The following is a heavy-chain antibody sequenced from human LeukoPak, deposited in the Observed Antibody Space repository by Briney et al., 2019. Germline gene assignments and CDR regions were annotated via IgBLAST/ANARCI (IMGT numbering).Heavy chain of an antibody. CDR3: AKVVGLGGSYRDAFDI. J-gene: IGHJ3*02. CDR1: GFTVSSNY. Sequence: GGSLRLSCAASGFTVSSNYISWVRQAPGKGLEWVSVIYSGGLTYYADSVKGRFTISRDNSKNTLYLQMNSLRAEDTAVYYCAKVVGLGGSYRDAFDIWGQGTMVTVSS. D-gene: IGHD1-26*01. V-gene: IGHV3-66*02. CDR2: IYSGGLT.